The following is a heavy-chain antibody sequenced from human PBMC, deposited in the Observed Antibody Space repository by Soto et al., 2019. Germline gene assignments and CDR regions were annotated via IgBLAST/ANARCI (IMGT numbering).Heavy chain of an antibody. V-gene: IGHV4-59*01. Sequence: SETLSLTCTVSGVSITSYFWSWIRQTPGKGLDWIGSISFSGATYSNPSLKGRAALSVDTSENHLSLTLNSVTSADTAVYFCARDRRDGYQRFFEFWGQGTQVTVSS. J-gene: IGHJ4*02. CDR1: GVSITSYF. D-gene: IGHD2-2*01. CDR3: ARDRRDGYQRFFEF. CDR2: ISFSGAT.